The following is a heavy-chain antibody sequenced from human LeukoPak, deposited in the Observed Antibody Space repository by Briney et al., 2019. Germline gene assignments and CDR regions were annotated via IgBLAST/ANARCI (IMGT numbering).Heavy chain of an antibody. V-gene: IGHV4-34*01. J-gene: IGHJ4*02. Sequence: PSETLSLTCAVHGGSFSGYYWSWIRQPPGKGLEWIGEINHSGSTNYNPSLKSRVTISVDTSKNQFSLKLSSVTAADTAVYYCARSKDILTGYCFDYWGQGTLVTVSS. CDR2: INHSGST. CDR1: GGSFSGYY. CDR3: ARSKDILTGYCFDY. D-gene: IGHD3-9*01.